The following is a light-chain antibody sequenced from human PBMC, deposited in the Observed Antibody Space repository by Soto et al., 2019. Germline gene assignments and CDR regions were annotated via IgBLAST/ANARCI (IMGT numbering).Light chain of an antibody. Sequence: EIVMTQSPATLSVPPGQSATLSCRASQSVSSNLAWYQQKPGQAPRLLIYGASTRATGIPARFSGSGSGTEFTLTISSLQSEDFAVYYGQQYNNWPPITFGQGTRREIK. CDR1: QSVSSN. CDR3: QQYNNWPPIT. V-gene: IGKV3-15*01. CDR2: GAS. J-gene: IGKJ5*01.